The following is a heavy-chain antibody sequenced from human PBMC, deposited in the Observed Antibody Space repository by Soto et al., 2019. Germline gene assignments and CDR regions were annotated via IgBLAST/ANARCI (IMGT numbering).Heavy chain of an antibody. V-gene: IGHV4-59*01. J-gene: IGHJ4*02. CDR3: ARGPLVLRFLEWPYYFDY. Sequence: AETLSLTCTVAGGSISSYYWSWIRQHPGKGLEWIGYIYYSGSTNYNPSLKSRVTISVDTSKNQFSLKLSSVTAADTAVYYCARGPLVLRFLEWPYYFDYWGQGTLVTVSS. CDR1: GGSISSYY. CDR2: IYYSGST. D-gene: IGHD3-3*01.